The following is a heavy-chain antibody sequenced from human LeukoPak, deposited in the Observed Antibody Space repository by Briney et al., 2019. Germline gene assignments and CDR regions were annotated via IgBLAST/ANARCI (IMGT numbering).Heavy chain of an antibody. CDR2: ISNSDNST. Sequence: GGSLRLSCAASGCSFSIHDMTWVREAPGKGLEWVSTISNSDNSTYYADSVKGRFTISRDNSKNTLYLQMNSLRAEDTAVYYCAKDSRSPVGYLFVSGRRDGYNSHGDFDYWGQGTLVTVSS. V-gene: IGHV3-23*01. CDR1: GCSFSIHD. D-gene: IGHD5-24*01. J-gene: IGHJ4*02. CDR3: AKDSRSPVGYLFVSGRRDGYNSHGDFDY.